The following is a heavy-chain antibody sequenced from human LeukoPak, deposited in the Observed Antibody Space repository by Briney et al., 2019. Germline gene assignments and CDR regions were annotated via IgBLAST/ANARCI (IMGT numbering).Heavy chain of an antibody. CDR1: VYTFTRYY. J-gene: IGHJ4*02. D-gene: IGHD3-3*01. CDR3: ARDAEPLRFLEWFPTNY. Sequence: GASVKVSCTASVYTFTRYYMHWVRQAPGQGLEWMGWINPNSGGTNYAQKFQGRVTMTRDTSISTAYMELSRLRSDDTAVYYCARDAEPLRFLEWFPTNYWGQGTLVTVSS. CDR2: INPNSGGT. V-gene: IGHV1-2*02.